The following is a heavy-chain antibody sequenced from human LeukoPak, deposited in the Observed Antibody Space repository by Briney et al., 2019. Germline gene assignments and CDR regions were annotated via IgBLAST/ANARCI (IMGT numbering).Heavy chain of an antibody. V-gene: IGHV4-59*01. J-gene: IGHJ4*02. Sequence: SETLSLTCTVSGGSFSSYYWSWIRQPPGKGLEWIGYIYYSGSTNYNPSLKSRVTISVDTSKNQCSLKLSYVTAADTAVYYCARGPTRYYYYDSSGYYDYWGQGTLVTVSS. D-gene: IGHD3-22*01. CDR2: IYYSGST. CDR3: ARGPTRYYYYDSSGYYDY. CDR1: GGSFSSYY.